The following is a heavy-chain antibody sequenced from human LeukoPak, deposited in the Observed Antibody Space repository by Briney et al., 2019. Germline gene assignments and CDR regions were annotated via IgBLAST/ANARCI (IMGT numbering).Heavy chain of an antibody. CDR1: GGSISSYY. D-gene: IGHD3-22*01. CDR2: IYYSGST. Sequence: PSETLSLTCTVSGGSISSYYWSWIRQPPGKGLERIGYIYYSGSTNYNPSLKSRVTISVDTSKNQFSLKLSSVTAADTAVYYCARHEQHYYDSSGYDYWGQGTLVTVSS. V-gene: IGHV4-59*08. CDR3: ARHEQHYYDSSGYDY. J-gene: IGHJ4*02.